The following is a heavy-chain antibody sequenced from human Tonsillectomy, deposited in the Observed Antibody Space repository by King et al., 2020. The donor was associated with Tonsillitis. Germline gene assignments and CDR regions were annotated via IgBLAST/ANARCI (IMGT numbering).Heavy chain of an antibody. CDR1: GYTFSSKY. D-gene: IGHD6-13*01. J-gene: IGHJ4*02. Sequence: QLVQSGAEVKKPGASVKVSCKASGYTFSSKYIHWVRQAHGQGLEWMGIINPSGGRTSYSQKFQGRVTMTRDTSTSTVYMELSRLRFDDTAVYYCAREERTREGSSWYSPGDYWGQGTLVTVSS. CDR2: INPSGGRT. CDR3: AREERTREGSSWYSPGDY. V-gene: IGHV1-46*01.